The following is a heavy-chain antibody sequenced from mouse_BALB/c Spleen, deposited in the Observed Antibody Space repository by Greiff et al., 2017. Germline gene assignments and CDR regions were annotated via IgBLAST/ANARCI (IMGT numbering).Heavy chain of an antibody. CDR3: ARGGNYGHVFAY. J-gene: IGHJ3*01. CDR1: GFTFSDYG. V-gene: IGHV5-15*02. D-gene: IGHD2-1*01. Sequence: EVHLVESGGGLVQPGGSRKLSCAASGFTFSDYGMAWVRQAPGKGPEWVAFISNLAYSIYYADTVTGRFTISRENAKNTLYLEMSSLRSEDTAMYYCARGGNYGHVFAYWGQGTLVTVSA. CDR2: ISNLAYSI.